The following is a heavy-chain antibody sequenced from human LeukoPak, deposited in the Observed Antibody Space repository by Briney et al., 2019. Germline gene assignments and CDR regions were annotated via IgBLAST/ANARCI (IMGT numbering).Heavy chain of an antibody. Sequence: SGPTLVLPTQILTLIWNFSGFSLSTSGMRVSWIRQQPGKALEWLARIDWDDDKFYSTSLKTRLTISKDTTKNQAVLTITNRDPVDTATYYCARQETAMVMDYWGQGTLVTVSS. CDR3: ARQETAMVMDY. J-gene: IGHJ4*02. CDR2: IDWDDDK. V-gene: IGHV2-70*04. CDR1: GFSLSTSGMR. D-gene: IGHD5-18*01.